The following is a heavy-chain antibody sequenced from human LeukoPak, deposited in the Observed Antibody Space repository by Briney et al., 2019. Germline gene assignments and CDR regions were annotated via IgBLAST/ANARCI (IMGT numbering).Heavy chain of an antibody. CDR1: GGSISSSSYY. J-gene: IGHJ5*02. V-gene: IGHV3-74*01. Sequence: PSETLSLTCTVSGGSISSSSYYWGWIRQPPGKGLVWVSRIKSDGSSTSYADFVKGRFTISRDNAKNTLFLQMNSLTAEDTAVYYCARESGYHGSGFDPWGQGTLVIVSS. D-gene: IGHD3-10*01. CDR3: ARESGYHGSGFDP. CDR2: IKSDGSST.